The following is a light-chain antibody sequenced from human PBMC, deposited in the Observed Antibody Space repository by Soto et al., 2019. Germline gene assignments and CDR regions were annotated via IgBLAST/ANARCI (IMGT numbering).Light chain of an antibody. CDR2: DVS. CDR3: SSFTSSSSYV. CDR1: SSDVGSYNS. Sequence: QSALAQPASVSGSPVQSITISCTGTSSDVGSYNSVSWYQQYPGKAPTLMIHDVSNRPSGVSNRFSGSKSGNTASLTISGLQAEDEADYYCSSFTSSSSYVFGSVTKVTVL. J-gene: IGLJ1*01. V-gene: IGLV2-14*03.